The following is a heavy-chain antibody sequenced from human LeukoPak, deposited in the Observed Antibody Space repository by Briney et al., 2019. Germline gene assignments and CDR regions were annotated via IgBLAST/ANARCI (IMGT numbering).Heavy chain of an antibody. V-gene: IGHV1-18*01. J-gene: IGHJ4*02. D-gene: IGHD6-13*01. CDR1: GYTFTSYG. CDR2: ISAYSGNT. Sequence: ASVKVSCKASGYTFTSYGITWVRQAPGQGLEWMGWISAYSGNTNYAQNLQGRVTMTTDTSTSTAYMTLRSLTSDDTAVYYCAREKQLFYYWGQGTLVTVSS. CDR3: AREKQLFYY.